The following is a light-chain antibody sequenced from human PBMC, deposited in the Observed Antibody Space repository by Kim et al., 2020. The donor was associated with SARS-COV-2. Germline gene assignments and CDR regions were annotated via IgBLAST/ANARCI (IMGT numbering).Light chain of an antibody. V-gene: IGLV1-44*01. CDR3: ATWDDRLDVLM. CDR1: SSNIGRNT. CDR2: SNN. Sequence: GQRVTIFCSGSSSNIGRNTVTWYQQFPGTAPRLLIDSNNRRPSGVSDRVSCSKSGPSASLAISALQSEDEADYYCATWDDRLDVLMFGGGTQLTVL. J-gene: IGLJ3*02.